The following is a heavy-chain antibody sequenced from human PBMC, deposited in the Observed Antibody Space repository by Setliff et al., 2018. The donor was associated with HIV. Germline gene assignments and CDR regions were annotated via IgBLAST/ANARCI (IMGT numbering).Heavy chain of an antibody. V-gene: IGHV3-30*04. CDR1: GFTFSSYA. D-gene: IGHD2-15*01. Sequence: PGGSLRLSCAASGFTFSSYAMHWVRQGPGKGLEWVAVISFDGSNKYYADSVKGRFTISRDNSKNTLYLQMNGLRVEDTAVYYCAKDGISGGAYPPYYFDYWGHGTLVTVSS. J-gene: IGHJ4*01. CDR3: AKDGISGGAYPPYYFDY. CDR2: ISFDGSNK.